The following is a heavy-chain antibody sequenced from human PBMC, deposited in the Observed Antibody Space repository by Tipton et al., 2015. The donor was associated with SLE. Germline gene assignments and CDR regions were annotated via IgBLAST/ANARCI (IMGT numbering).Heavy chain of an antibody. V-gene: IGHV4-59*11. CDR1: GGSISSHY. D-gene: IGHD5/OR15-5a*01. Sequence: TLSLTCTVSGGSISSHYWSWIRQPPGKGLEWIGTIYHSGKTFYNPSLKSRLTLSVDTSKNQFSLKLNSVTAADTAVYYCAREVNIVDDSDAFDIWGQGTMVTVSP. CDR2: IYHSGKT. CDR3: AREVNIVDDSDAFDI. J-gene: IGHJ3*02.